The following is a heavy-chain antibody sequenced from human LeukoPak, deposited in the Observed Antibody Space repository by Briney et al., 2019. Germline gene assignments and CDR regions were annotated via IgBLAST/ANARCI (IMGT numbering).Heavy chain of an antibody. CDR3: AAYSSGWSAD. Sequence: RASVKVSCKASGGTFSSYAISWVRQAPGQGLEWMGRIIPIFGTANYAQKFQGRVTITTDESTSTAYMELSSLGAEDTAVYYCAAYSSGWSADWGQGTMVTVSS. CDR1: GGTFSSYA. J-gene: IGHJ4*02. V-gene: IGHV1-69*05. D-gene: IGHD6-19*01. CDR2: IIPIFGTA.